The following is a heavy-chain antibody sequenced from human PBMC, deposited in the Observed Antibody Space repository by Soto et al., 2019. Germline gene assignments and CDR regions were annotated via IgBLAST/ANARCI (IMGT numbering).Heavy chain of an antibody. D-gene: IGHD4-17*01. Sequence: QVQLVQSGAEVKKPGASVKVSCKASGYTFTSYAMHWVRQAPGQRLEWMGWINAGNGNTKYSQKFQGRVTITRDTSASTAYMELSSLRAEDTAVYYCARDPGTTVPELDYWGQGTLVTVSS. J-gene: IGHJ4*02. CDR3: ARDPGTTVPELDY. CDR2: INAGNGNT. V-gene: IGHV1-3*01. CDR1: GYTFTSYA.